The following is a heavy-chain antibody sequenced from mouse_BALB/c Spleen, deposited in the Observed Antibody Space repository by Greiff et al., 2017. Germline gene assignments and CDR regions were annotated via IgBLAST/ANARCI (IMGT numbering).Heavy chain of an antibody. CDR1: GYTFSSYW. V-gene: IGHV1-9*01. D-gene: IGHD4-1*01. CDR2: ILPGSGST. J-gene: IGHJ2*01. CDR3: ARAGNWDYFDD. Sequence: VQLQQSGAELMKPGASVKISCKATGYTFSSYWIEWVKQRPGHGLEWIGEILPGSGSTNYNEKFKGKATFTADTSSNTAYMQLSSLTSEDSAVYYCARAGNWDYFDDWGQGTTLTVSS.